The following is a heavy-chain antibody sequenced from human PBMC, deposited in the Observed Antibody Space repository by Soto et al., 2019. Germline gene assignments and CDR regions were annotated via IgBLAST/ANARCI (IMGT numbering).Heavy chain of an antibody. CDR2: IKQDGSEK. J-gene: IGHJ4*02. D-gene: IGHD6-19*01. V-gene: IGHV3-7*01. CDR1: GFTFSNYW. CDR3: AREGGAKYSSGWYSDY. Sequence: PGRSHRLRYAASGFTFSNYWMSWVRQAPGKGLEWVANIKQDGSEKYYVDSVKGRFTISRDNAKNSLYLQMNSLRAEDTAVYYCAREGGAKYSSGWYSDYWGQGTLVTVSS.